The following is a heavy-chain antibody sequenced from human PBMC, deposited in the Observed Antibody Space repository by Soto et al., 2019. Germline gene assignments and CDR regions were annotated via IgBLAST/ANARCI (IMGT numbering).Heavy chain of an antibody. Sequence: QVRLQESGPGLVKPSETLSLTCAVSGASSSTTYWWSWVRQSPGKGLEWIGEIHYSGSTNYNPSLKSRVTISLDKSKNQFSLNLNSVTAADTAMYYCTRSLLKSLDYWGQGTLVTVSS. J-gene: IGHJ4*02. V-gene: IGHV4-4*02. CDR2: IHYSGST. CDR1: GASSSTTYW. D-gene: IGHD3-9*01. CDR3: TRSLLKSLDY.